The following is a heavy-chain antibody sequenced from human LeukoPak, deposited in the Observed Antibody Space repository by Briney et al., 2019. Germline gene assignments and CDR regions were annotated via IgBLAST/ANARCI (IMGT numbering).Heavy chain of an antibody. Sequence: GGSLRLSCAASGFTFSSYWMRWVRQAPGKGLEWVANINQDGSEKYYVDSVKGRFTISRDNAKNSLYLQMTSLRAEDTAVYYCAREGYGDYYFDYWGQGTLVTVSS. V-gene: IGHV3-7*01. D-gene: IGHD4-17*01. CDR1: GFTFSSYW. CDR3: AREGYGDYYFDY. J-gene: IGHJ4*02. CDR2: INQDGSEK.